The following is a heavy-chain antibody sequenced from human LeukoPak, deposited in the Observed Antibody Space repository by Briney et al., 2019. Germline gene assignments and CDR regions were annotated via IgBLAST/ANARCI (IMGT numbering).Heavy chain of an antibody. D-gene: IGHD3-22*01. CDR3: ARNYYDSSVYLTSFDP. V-gene: IGHV3-21*01. Sequence: GGSLRLSCAASGFTFSTYSMNWVRQAPGRGLEWVSSITSSSSYIYYADSVKGRFTISRDNAKNSLYLQMNSLRAEDTAVYYCARNYYDSSVYLTSFDPWAREPWSPSPQ. CDR2: ITSSSSYI. CDR1: GFTFSTYS. J-gene: IGHJ5*02.